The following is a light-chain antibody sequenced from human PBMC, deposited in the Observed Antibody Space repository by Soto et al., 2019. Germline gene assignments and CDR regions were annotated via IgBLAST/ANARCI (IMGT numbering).Light chain of an antibody. CDR1: SGDIGSYTY. CDR3: SSYTTNSPPVV. J-gene: IGLJ2*01. V-gene: IGLV2-14*01. Sequence: QSALTQPASVSDSPGQSITISCTGTSGDIGSYTYVSWYQQYPGKAPKLLISEVTNRPSGVSNRFSGSKSGNTASLTISGLQAEDEAHYYCSSYTTNSPPVVFGGGTKLTVL. CDR2: EVT.